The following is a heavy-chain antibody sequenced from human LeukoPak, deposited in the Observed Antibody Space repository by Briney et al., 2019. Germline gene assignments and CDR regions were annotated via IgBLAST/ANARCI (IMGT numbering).Heavy chain of an antibody. J-gene: IGHJ5*02. D-gene: IGHD6-13*01. CDR3: ASSQYPMAAADNWFDP. Sequence: PSETLSLTCTVSGGSISSSSGYYWSWVRQPPGEGLEWIGTIYYSGSTWYNPSHKSRVTISVDTSKNQFSLKLSSVTAADTAVYYCASSQYPMAAADNWFDPWGQGTLVTVSS. CDR1: GGSISSSSGYY. V-gene: IGHV4-39*01. CDR2: IYYSGST.